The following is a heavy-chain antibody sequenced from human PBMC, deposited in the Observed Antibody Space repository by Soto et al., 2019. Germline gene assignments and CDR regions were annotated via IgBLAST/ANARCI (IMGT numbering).Heavy chain of an antibody. CDR3: ARDKPETGVVRFYYYYGMYV. CDR2: IIPIFGTA. J-gene: IGHJ6*02. D-gene: IGHD3-3*01. V-gene: IGHV1-69*12. Sequence: QVQLVQSGAEVKKPGSSVKVSCKASGVTFSSYAISWVRQAPGQGLEWMGGIIPIFGTANYAQKFQGRVTITADESTSTAYMELRSLRSEDTDVYYCARDKPETGVVRFYYYYGMYVWGQGTTVTVSS. CDR1: GVTFSSYA.